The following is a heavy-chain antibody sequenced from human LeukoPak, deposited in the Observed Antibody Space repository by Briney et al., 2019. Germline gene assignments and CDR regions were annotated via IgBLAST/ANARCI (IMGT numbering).Heavy chain of an antibody. CDR2: IGTAGDT. J-gene: IGHJ6*03. CDR3: AREGRGYMDV. Sequence: PGGTLRLSCAASGFTFSSCGMSWVRQAPGKGLEWVSAIGTAGDTYYPGSVKGRFTISRENAKNSLYLQMNSLRAGDTAVYYCAREGRGYMDVWGKGTTVTISS. CDR1: GFTFSSCG. V-gene: IGHV3-13*01.